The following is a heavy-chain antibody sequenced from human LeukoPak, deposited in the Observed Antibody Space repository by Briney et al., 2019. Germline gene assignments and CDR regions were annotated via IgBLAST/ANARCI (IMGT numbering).Heavy chain of an antibody. CDR1: RYTFTAYY. J-gene: IGHJ4*02. V-gene: IGHV1-2*02. CDR3: ARDCGYDSQRMNYFDY. D-gene: IGHD5-12*01. Sequence: ASVTVSCQASRYTFTAYYMHWVRQAPGQGLEWMGWINANSGGTDYAQKFQGRVTMTRDTSTSTAYTELSSLRSDDTAVYYCARDCGYDSQRMNYFDYWGQGTPVTVSS. CDR2: INANSGGT.